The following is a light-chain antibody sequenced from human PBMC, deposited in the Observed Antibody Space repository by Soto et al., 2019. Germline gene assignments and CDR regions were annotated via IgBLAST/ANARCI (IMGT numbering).Light chain of an antibody. CDR2: AVT. V-gene: IGLV2-11*01. CDR1: SSDVGGYNY. J-gene: IGLJ1*01. Sequence: HSALTQPRSVSGFPGQSVTISCTGTSSDVGGYNYVSWYQQYPGKAPKVMIYAVTKRPSGVPDRISGSKSGNTASLTISGLQAEDEADYYCCSYAGSYTHYVFGTGTKVTVL. CDR3: CSYAGSYTHYV.